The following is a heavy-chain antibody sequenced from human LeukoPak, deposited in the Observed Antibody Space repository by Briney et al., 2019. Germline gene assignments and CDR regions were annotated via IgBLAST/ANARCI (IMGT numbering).Heavy chain of an antibody. CDR2: INPNNEDP. CDR1: GYTFVHYG. V-gene: IGHV1-18*01. J-gene: IGHJ4*02. CDR3: ARGSSSGFGF. D-gene: IGHD6-19*01. Sequence: GASVTVSYKASGYTFVHYGLSWVGQAAAHGPEWVAWINPNNEDPRYSEKFQDRVTMTTDRSTNTAYMELRNLRSDDAVMYYCARGSSSGFGFWGQGTLVTVSS.